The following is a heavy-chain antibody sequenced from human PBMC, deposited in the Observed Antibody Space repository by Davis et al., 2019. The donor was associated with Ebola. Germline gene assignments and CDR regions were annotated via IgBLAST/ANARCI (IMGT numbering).Heavy chain of an antibody. V-gene: IGHV3-73*01. CDR1: GFTFSGSA. J-gene: IGHJ6*02. CDR2: IRSKANSYAT. Sequence: PGGSLRLSCAASGFTFSGSAMHWVRQASGKGLEWVGRIRSKANSYATAYAASVKGRFTISRDNSKNTLYLQMNSLRAEDTAVYYCLYGMDVWGQGTTVTVSS. CDR3: LYGMDV.